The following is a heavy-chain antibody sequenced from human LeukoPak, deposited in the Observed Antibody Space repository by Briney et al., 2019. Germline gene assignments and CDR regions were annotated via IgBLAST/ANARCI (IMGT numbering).Heavy chain of an antibody. CDR1: GFTFDDYA. D-gene: IGHD3-10*01. CDR2: ISWNSGSI. Sequence: PGGSLRLSCAASGFTFDDYAMHWVRQAPGKGLEWVSGISWNSGSIGYADSVKGRFTISRDNAKNSLNLQMNSLRAEDTAVYYCARGVEEGLDYWGQGTLVTVSS. J-gene: IGHJ4*02. V-gene: IGHV3-9*01. CDR3: ARGVEEGLDY.